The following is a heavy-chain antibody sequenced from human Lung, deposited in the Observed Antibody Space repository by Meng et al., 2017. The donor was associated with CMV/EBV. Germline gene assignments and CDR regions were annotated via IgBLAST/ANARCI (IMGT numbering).Heavy chain of an antibody. V-gene: IGHV4-39*01. CDR1: GGSISSSNSY. CDR3: ARRRGGSGRDC. J-gene: IGHJ4*02. D-gene: IGHD3-10*01. Sequence: QLQLQESGPGLVKPSETLSLTCTASGGSISSSNSYWDWIRQPPGKGLEWIGAIYHSGSTSYNPSLQSRVTMFVDTSKNQFSLMLTSVTATDTAVYYCARRRGGSGRDCWGQGTLVTVSS. CDR2: IYHSGST.